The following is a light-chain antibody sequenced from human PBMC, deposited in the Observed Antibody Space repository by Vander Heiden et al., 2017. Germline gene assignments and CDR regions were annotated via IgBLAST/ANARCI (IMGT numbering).Light chain of an antibody. V-gene: IGLV3-1*01. CDR3: QAWDSFWV. Sequence: SYDLTQPPSVSVSPGQTASITCSGDKLGDKYACWYPQKPGQSPVLVIYQDSKRPSGIPERFSGSNSGNTATLTISGTQAMDEADYYCQAWDSFWVFGGGTKLTVL. CDR1: KLGDKY. J-gene: IGLJ3*02. CDR2: QDS.